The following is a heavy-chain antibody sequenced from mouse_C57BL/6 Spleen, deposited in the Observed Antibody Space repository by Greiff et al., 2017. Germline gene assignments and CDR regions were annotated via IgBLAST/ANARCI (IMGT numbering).Heavy chain of an antibody. Sequence: EVKLQQSGPELVKPGASVKISCKASGYSFTDYNMNWVKQSNGKSLEWIGVINPNYGTTSYNQKFKGKATLTVDQSSSTAYMQLNSLTSEDSAVYYCARWYYYGSSGAMDYWGQGTSVTVSS. J-gene: IGHJ4*01. CDR2: INPNYGTT. CDR1: GYSFTDYN. D-gene: IGHD1-1*01. CDR3: ARWYYYGSSGAMDY. V-gene: IGHV1-39*01.